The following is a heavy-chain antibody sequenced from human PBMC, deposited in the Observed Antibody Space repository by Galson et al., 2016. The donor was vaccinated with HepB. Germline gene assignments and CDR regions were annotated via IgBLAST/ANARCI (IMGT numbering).Heavy chain of an antibody. Sequence: ETLSLTCTVSGGSISSYYWSWIRQPPGKGLEWIGYIYYSGSTNYNPSLTSRVTISVDTSKNQFSLKLRSVTAADTAVYYCAASRPRYCSGGRCFMDVWGQGTTVTVSS. V-gene: IGHV4-59*01. D-gene: IGHD2-15*01. J-gene: IGHJ6*02. CDR2: IYYSGST. CDR1: GGSISSYY. CDR3: AASRPRYCSGGRCFMDV.